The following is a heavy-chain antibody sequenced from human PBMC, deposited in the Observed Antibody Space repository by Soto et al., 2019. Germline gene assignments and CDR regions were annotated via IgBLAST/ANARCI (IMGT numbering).Heavy chain of an antibody. J-gene: IGHJ4*02. Sequence: QVQLQESGPGLVKPSQTLSLTCTVSGGSISSGGTGSYWTWIRQLPGKGLEWIGYIYYTGNTYYNPSVMSRPTISIDTSENQFSLKLTSVTAADTAVYFCASGHDAYKVRYWGQGTLVTVSS. CDR1: GGSISSGGTGSY. CDR3: ASGHDAYKVRY. D-gene: IGHD1-1*01. V-gene: IGHV4-31*03. CDR2: IYYTGNT.